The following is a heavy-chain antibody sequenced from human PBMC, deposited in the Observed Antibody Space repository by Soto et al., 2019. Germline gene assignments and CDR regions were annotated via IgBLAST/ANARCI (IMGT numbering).Heavy chain of an antibody. CDR3: ARDLGYSYGYGFDP. V-gene: IGHV4-59*01. CDR2: IYYSGST. J-gene: IGHJ5*02. Sequence: SETLSLTCTVSGGSIISYYWIFIRQAPGKGLEWIVYIYYSGSTNYNPSLKSRVTISVDTSKNQFSLKLSSVTAADTAVYYCARDLGYSYGYGFDPWGQGTLVTVSS. D-gene: IGHD5-18*01. CDR1: GGSIISYY.